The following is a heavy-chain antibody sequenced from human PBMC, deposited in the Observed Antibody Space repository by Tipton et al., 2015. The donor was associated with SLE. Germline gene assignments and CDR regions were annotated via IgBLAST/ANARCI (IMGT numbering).Heavy chain of an antibody. CDR2: IYDSGST. Sequence: TLSLTCTVSGDSISGHYRSWIRQPPGKGLEWIGYIYDSGSTSYNPSLKSRVTISVDTSKNQFSLKFHSVTSADTAVYYCARPMITMSPLAAFDIWGQGTLVTVSS. CDR3: ARPMITMSPLAAFDI. V-gene: IGHV4-59*11. CDR1: GDSISGHY. D-gene: IGHD3-10*02. J-gene: IGHJ3*02.